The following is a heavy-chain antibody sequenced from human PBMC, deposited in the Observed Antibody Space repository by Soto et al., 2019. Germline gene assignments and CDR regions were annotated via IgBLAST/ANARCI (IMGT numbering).Heavy chain of an antibody. CDR3: ASVLPPFDP. CDR2: INAYNGNT. J-gene: IGHJ5*02. V-gene: IGHV1-18*01. Sequence: QVQLVQSGAEVKKPGASVKVSCKASGYTFTSYGISWVRQAPGQGLEWMGWINAYNGNTNYAQKLQGRVTMTTDTSTRTAYMELRSLGSADTAAYYCASVLPPFDPWGQGTLVPVSS. CDR1: GYTFTSYG.